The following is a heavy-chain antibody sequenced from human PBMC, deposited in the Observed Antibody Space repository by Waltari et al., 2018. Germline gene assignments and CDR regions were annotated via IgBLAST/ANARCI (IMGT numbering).Heavy chain of an antibody. CDR1: GFTLSNYA. CDR3: AKESDSTGYFDY. D-gene: IGHD3-22*01. J-gene: IGHJ4*02. V-gene: IGHV3-23*01. Sequence: EVQLLESGGGFLQPGGSLRLSCVASGFTLSNYAMNWVRQAPGKGLEWVSLLSSTGATTYYADSVKARFTISRDNSKNTLYLEMHSLRVEDTAIYYCAKESDSTGYFDYWGQGTLVTVSS. CDR2: LSSTGATT.